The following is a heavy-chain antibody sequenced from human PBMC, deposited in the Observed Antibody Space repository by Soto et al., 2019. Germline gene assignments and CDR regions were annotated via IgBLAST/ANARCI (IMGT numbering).Heavy chain of an antibody. CDR1: GGSISSGGYY. D-gene: IGHD4-4*01. V-gene: IGHV4-31*03. J-gene: IGHJ4*02. Sequence: QVQLQESGPGLVKPSQTLSLTCTVSGGSISSGGYYWSWIRQHPGKGLEWIGYIYYSGSTYYNPSLKSRVTISVDTSKNQFSLKLSSMTAADTAVYYCARGSVQQPLTTTLNFDYWGQGTLVTVSS. CDR3: ARGSVQQPLTTTLNFDY. CDR2: IYYSGST.